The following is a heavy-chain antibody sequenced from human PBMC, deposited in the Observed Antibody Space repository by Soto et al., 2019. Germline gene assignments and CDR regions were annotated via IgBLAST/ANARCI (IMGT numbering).Heavy chain of an antibody. CDR1: GYNFTSYD. V-gene: IGHV1-8*01. J-gene: IGHJ5*02. Sequence: QVQLVQSGAEVKKPGASVKVSFKTSGYNFTSYDINWVREATGQGLEWMGWMNPNSGNTDYAQKFQGRVTMTRNTSISTAYMELSSLRSEDTAVYYCARERSAAGAGWFDPWGQGTLVTVSS. D-gene: IGHD6-13*01. CDR3: ARERSAAGAGWFDP. CDR2: MNPNSGNT.